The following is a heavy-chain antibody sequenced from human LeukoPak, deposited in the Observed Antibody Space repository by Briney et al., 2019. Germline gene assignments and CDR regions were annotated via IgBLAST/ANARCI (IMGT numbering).Heavy chain of an antibody. V-gene: IGHV3-30*18. CDR1: GFTFSSYG. CDR2: ISYDGSNK. Sequence: GRSLRLSCAASGFTFSSYGMHWVRQAPGKELEWVAVISYDGSNKYYADSVKGRFTISRDNSKNTLYLQMNSLRAEDTAVHYCANSHMFDYWGQGTLVTVSS. CDR3: ANSHMFDY. J-gene: IGHJ4*02. D-gene: IGHD2-21*01.